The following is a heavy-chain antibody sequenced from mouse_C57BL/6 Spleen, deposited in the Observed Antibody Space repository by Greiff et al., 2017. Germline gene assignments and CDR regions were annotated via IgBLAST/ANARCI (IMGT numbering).Heavy chain of an antibody. Sequence: QVQLQQPGAELVRPGTSVKLSCKASGYTFTSYWMHWVKQRPGQGLEWIGVIDPSDSYTNYNQKFKGKSTLTVDKSSSTAYMQLSSLTSEDSAVYYCTRSEGYGYAMDYWGQGTSVTVSS. CDR3: TRSEGYGYAMDY. J-gene: IGHJ4*01. D-gene: IGHD3-1*01. CDR1: GYTFTSYW. CDR2: IDPSDSYT. V-gene: IGHV1-59*01.